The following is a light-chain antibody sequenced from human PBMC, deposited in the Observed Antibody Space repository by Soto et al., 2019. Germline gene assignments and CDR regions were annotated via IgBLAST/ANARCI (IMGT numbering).Light chain of an antibody. V-gene: IGLV2-14*01. CDR2: EVV. CDR3: CSYASGSSYV. J-gene: IGLJ1*01. CDR1: SSDVGASHY. Sequence: QSALTQPASVSGAPGQSITIPCTGTSSDVGASHYVSWYLQYPGKAPKLMIYEVVNRPSGVSNRFSGSNSGNTASLPISGLQAEDESDYYCCSYASGSSYVFGTGAKLTVL.